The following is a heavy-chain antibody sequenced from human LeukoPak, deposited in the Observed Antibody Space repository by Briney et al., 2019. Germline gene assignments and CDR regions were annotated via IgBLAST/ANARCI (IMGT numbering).Heavy chain of an antibody. D-gene: IGHD4-17*01. CDR1: GFTFTSYA. Sequence: GGSLRLSCAASGFTFTSYAMSWVRQAPGKGLEWVALIWYDGSKRSYADSVKGRFTISRDNSKNTLYLQMNSLRVEDTAVYYCASMTTVTLDDAFDIWGQGTMVTVSS. CDR2: IWYDGSKR. CDR3: ASMTTVTLDDAFDI. J-gene: IGHJ3*02. V-gene: IGHV3-33*08.